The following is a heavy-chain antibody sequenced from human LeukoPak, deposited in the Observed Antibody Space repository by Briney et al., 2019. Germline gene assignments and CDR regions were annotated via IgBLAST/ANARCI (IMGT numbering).Heavy chain of an antibody. CDR2: MYNSGTT. J-gene: IGHJ5*02. CDR1: GGSISSYY. CDR3: ARVPHFGDYGWFDP. V-gene: IGHV4-59*01. Sequence: SETLSLTCTVSGGSISSYYWSWIRQPPGKGLEWIGYMYNSGTTNYNPSLKSRVTISIDTSKNQFSLKVSSVTAADTAVYYCARVPHFGDYGWFDPWGQGTLVTVSS. D-gene: IGHD4-17*01.